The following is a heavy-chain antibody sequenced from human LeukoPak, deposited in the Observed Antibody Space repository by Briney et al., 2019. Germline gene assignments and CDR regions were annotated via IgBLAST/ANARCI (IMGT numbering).Heavy chain of an antibody. CDR1: GGSISSYY. J-gene: IGHJ5*02. CDR2: IYTSGST. D-gene: IGHD2-2*01. V-gene: IGHV4-4*07. CDR3: ARGKGYCSSTSCHNWFDP. Sequence: PSETLSLTCTVSGGSISSYYWSWIRQPAGKGLEWIGHIYTSGSTNYDPPLKSRVTMSVDTSKNQFSLKLSSVTAADTAVYYCARGKGYCSSTSCHNWFDPWGQGTLVTVSS.